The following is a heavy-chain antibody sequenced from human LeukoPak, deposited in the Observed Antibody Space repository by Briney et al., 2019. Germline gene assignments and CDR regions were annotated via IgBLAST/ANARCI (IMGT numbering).Heavy chain of an antibody. V-gene: IGHV3-7*01. Sequence: GESLRLSCAASGFTFTTYWMSWVRQAPGKGLEWVANIKQDGTERYYVDSVKGRFTISRDNAKNSLYLQMNSLRAEDTAVYYCAREGTAVATNFDYWGQGTLVTVSS. CDR1: GFTFTTYW. D-gene: IGHD5-18*01. CDR2: IKQDGTER. CDR3: AREGTAVATNFDY. J-gene: IGHJ4*02.